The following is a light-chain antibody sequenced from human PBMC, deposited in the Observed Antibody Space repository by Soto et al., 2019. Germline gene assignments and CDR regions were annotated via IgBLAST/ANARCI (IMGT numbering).Light chain of an antibody. CDR3: QQRSNWPPIT. CDR1: QSVSSY. CDR2: DAS. J-gene: IGKJ5*01. V-gene: IGKV3-11*01. Sequence: EIGWKQSPDTLSLSPGERAPLSCRASQSVSSYLAWYQQKPGQAPRLLIYDASNRATGIPARFSGSGSGTDFTLTISSLEPEDFAVYYCQQRSNWPPITFGQGTRLDI.